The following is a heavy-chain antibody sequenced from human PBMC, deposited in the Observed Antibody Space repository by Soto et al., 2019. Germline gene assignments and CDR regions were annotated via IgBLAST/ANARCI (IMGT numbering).Heavy chain of an antibody. V-gene: IGHV3-23*01. CDR3: ATGTASYAQLDY. Sequence: EVQLLESGGDLVQPGGSLRLSCAASGFIFSNYAISWVRQAPGKGLEWVSSISASAFTTYYADSVKGRFTISRDNSNNKVYLHMNSLRAEDTAVYICATGTASYAQLDYWGQGTVVTVSS. D-gene: IGHD2-2*01. CDR1: GFIFSNYA. CDR2: ISASAFTT. J-gene: IGHJ4*02.